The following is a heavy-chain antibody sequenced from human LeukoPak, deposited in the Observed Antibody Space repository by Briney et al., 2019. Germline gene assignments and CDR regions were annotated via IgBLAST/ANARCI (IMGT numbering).Heavy chain of an antibody. CDR2: ISSIGST. J-gene: IGHJ4*02. CDR3: ARSSIAALPDY. D-gene: IGHD6-6*01. V-gene: IGHV4-59*11. Sequence: SETLSLTCSVSDDSFSTHYWTWIRHPPGKGLEWIGYISSIGSTNYNPSLKSRVTISVDTSKNQFSLKLSSVTAADTAVYYCARSSIAALPDYWGQGTLVTVSS. CDR1: DDSFSTHY.